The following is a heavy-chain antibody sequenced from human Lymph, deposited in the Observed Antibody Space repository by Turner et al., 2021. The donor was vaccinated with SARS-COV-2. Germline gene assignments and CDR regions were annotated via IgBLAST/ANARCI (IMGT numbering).Heavy chain of an antibody. Sequence: EVQLVQSGAEVKKPGESLKISCRPSGYSFTTYWIGWVRQMPGKGLEWMGFTFPGDSEPRSSPSFKGQVPISAEKSTSTAYRQWSSLKASDTAMYYWAGREGGGSLGHIDYWGQGTLVTVSS. CDR3: AGREGGGSLGHIDY. V-gene: IGHV5-51*01. D-gene: IGHD1-26*01. J-gene: IGHJ4*02. CDR2: TFPGDSEP. CDR1: GYSFTTYW.